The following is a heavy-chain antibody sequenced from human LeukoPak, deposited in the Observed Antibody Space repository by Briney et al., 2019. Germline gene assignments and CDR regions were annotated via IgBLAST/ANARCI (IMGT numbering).Heavy chain of an antibody. CDR2: ISDTGGST. D-gene: IGHD4-17*01. CDR3: AKRGTVTTFGHSDY. Sequence: GGSLRLSCAASGFTFSDYYMSWVRQAPGKGLEWVSVISDTGGSTYYAETVKGRFTISRDNSKNTLYLQMNSLRAEDTAVYYCAKRGTVTTFGHSDYWGQGTLVTVSS. J-gene: IGHJ4*02. CDR1: GFTFSDYY. V-gene: IGHV3-23*01.